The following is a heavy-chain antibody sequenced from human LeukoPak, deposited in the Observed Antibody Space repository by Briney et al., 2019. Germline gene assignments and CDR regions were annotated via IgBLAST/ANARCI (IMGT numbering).Heavy chain of an antibody. V-gene: IGHV3-21*01. CDR3: AREGGFCFGDTCRFFDF. J-gene: IGHJ4*02. Sequence: GGSLRLSCAASGFTFSTSSLNWVRQAPGKGLEWVSSISSSRSYIYYPDSVKGRFTISRDNAKNSLYLQMNSLGAEDTAVYYCAREGGFCFGDTCRFFDFWGQGTLVTVSS. D-gene: IGHD2-15*01. CDR1: GFTFSTSS. CDR2: ISSSRSYI.